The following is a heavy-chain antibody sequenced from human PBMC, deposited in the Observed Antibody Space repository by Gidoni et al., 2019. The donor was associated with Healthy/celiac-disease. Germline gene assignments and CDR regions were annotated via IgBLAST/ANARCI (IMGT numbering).Heavy chain of an antibody. V-gene: IGHV3-33*01. CDR1: GFTFSSYG. D-gene: IGHD6-13*01. Sequence: QVQLVESGGGVVQPGRSLRLSCSASGFTFSSYGMHWVRQAPGKGLEWVAVIWYDGSNKYYADSVKGRFTISRDNSKNTLYLQMNSLRAEDTAVYYCARDPLGIWIAAPSGGMDVWGQGTTVTVSS. CDR2: IWYDGSNK. J-gene: IGHJ6*02. CDR3: ARDPLGIWIAAPSGGMDV.